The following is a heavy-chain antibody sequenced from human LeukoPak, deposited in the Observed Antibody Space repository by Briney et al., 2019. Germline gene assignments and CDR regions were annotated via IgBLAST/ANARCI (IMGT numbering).Heavy chain of an antibody. D-gene: IGHD4-11*01. CDR3: ATTTASYYMDV. Sequence: SETLSLTCTVSGGSISSGDYYWSWIRQPRGKGLEWIGYIYYSGSTYYNPSLKSRVTISVDASKNQFSLKLSSVTAADTAVYYCATTTASYYMDVWGKGTTVTVSS. CDR2: IYYSGST. V-gene: IGHV4-30-4*08. CDR1: GGSISSGDYY. J-gene: IGHJ6*03.